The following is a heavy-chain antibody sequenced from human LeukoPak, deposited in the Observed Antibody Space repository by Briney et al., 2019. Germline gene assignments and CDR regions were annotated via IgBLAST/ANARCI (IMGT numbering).Heavy chain of an antibody. CDR1: GHTFTSYN. CDR2: INPTGGST. J-gene: IGHJ4*02. Sequence: ASVKVSCKASGHTFTSYNIHWVRQAPGQGLEWMGIINPTGGSTGYAQKFQGRVTMTRDTSTSTVYMEMSNLRSEDTAVYYCARDIAGGWNYFDYWGQGTLVTVSS. D-gene: IGHD1-14*01. CDR3: ARDIAGGWNYFDY. V-gene: IGHV1-46*01.